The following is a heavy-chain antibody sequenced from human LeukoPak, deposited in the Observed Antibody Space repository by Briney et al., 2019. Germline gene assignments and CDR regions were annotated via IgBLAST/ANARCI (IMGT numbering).Heavy chain of an antibody. Sequence: GALRLSCAASGFTFSSYSMSWVRQAPGKGLEWVSSISSSSSYIYYADSVKGRFTISRDNAKNSLYLQMNSLRAEDTAVYYCARGRIAARPEIGYWGQGTLVTVSS. CDR1: GFTFSSYS. CDR2: ISSSSSYI. CDR3: ARGRIAARPEIGY. J-gene: IGHJ4*02. D-gene: IGHD6-6*01. V-gene: IGHV3-21*01.